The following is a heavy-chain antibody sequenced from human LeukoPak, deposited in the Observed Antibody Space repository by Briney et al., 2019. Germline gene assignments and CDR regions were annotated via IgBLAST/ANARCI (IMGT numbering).Heavy chain of an antibody. CDR2: IYTSGYT. Sequence: PSETLSLTCTVSGDSLSSSYWSWVRQPAGKGLEWIGRIYTSGYTNYNPSLKGRVTMSVDTSKNQFSLKLTSVTDADTAMYYCARATGAVPVRGWAFDIWGQGTMVTVAS. CDR3: ARATGAVPVRGWAFDI. J-gene: IGHJ3*02. V-gene: IGHV4-4*07. D-gene: IGHD2-2*01. CDR1: GDSLSSSY.